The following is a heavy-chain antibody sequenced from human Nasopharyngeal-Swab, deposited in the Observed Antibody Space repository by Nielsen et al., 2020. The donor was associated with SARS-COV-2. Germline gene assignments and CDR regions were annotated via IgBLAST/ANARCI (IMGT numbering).Heavy chain of an antibody. CDR2: ISFRGATK. V-gene: IGHV3-23*01. CDR1: GFTFSNFA. CDR3: AKLGGGVGY. Sequence: GESLKISCAASGFTFSNFAMSWVRQAPGKGPEWISGISFRGATKYYADSVKGRFTVSRDNSKNTLYLQMNSLRADDTALYYCAKLGGGVGYWGQGALVTVSS. D-gene: IGHD3-16*01. J-gene: IGHJ4*02.